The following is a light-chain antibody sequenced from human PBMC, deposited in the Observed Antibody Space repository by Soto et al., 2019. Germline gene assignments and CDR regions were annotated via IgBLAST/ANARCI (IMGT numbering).Light chain of an antibody. J-gene: IGKJ4*01. CDR1: QSVSSN. CDR3: QQYNNWPVT. V-gene: IGKV3-15*01. Sequence: EIVTTQSPATLSVSPGERATLSCRASQSVSSNLAWYQQKPGQAPRLLIYNASTRATGIPARFSGSGSGTKFTLTISSLQSEDFAVYYCQQYNNWPVTFGGGTKVDIK. CDR2: NAS.